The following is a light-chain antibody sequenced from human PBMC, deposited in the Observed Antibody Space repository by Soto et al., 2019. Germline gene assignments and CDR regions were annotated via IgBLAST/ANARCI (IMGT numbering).Light chain of an antibody. CDR3: QQRSNWPWT. Sequence: EIVLTQSPATLSLSPGGRATLSFRASQSVSSYLAWYQQKPGQAPRLLIYDASNRATGIPARFSGSGSGTDFTLTISSLEPEDFAVYYCQQRSNWPWTFGQGTKVDIK. J-gene: IGKJ1*01. CDR1: QSVSSY. V-gene: IGKV3-11*01. CDR2: DAS.